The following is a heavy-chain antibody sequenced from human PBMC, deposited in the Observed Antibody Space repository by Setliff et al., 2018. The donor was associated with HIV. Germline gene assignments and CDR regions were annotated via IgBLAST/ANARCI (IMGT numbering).Heavy chain of an antibody. J-gene: IGHJ5*01. CDR3: ARTDYDSGKSVLDS. Sequence: ASVKVSCKASGYTFTTYGMHWVRQAPGQRLELMAWINAANGHAKYSQKFQGRVTITRDTSATIAYMELSSLTSEDTALYFCARTDYDSGKSVLDSWGQGTLVTVSS. V-gene: IGHV1-3*01. D-gene: IGHD3-10*01. CDR2: INAANGHA. CDR1: GYTFTTYG.